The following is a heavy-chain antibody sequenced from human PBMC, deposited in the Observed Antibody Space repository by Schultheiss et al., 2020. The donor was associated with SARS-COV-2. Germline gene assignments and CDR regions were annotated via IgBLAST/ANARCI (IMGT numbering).Heavy chain of an antibody. Sequence: GGSLRLSCAASGFTFSSYGMHWVRQAPGKGLEWVSAISGSGGSTYYADSVKGRFTISRDNSKNTLYLQMNSLRAEDTAVYYCAKASFGGVYCSSTSCPSDYWGQGTLVTVSS. V-gene: IGHV3-23*01. CDR3: AKASFGGVYCSSTSCPSDY. J-gene: IGHJ4*02. CDR2: ISGSGGST. CDR1: GFTFSSYG. D-gene: IGHD2-2*01.